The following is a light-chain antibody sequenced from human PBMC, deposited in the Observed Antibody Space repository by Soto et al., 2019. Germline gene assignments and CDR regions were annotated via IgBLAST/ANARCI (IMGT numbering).Light chain of an antibody. J-gene: IGLJ1*01. CDR2: DVS. CDR3: SSYTSSSTLYV. V-gene: IGLV2-14*01. CDR1: SSDVGGYNY. Sequence: HSALTQPASVSGSPGQSITISCTGTSSDVGGYNYVAWYQQHPGKAPKLMIFDVSNRPSGVSNRFSGSKSGSTASLTISGLRAEDEADYFCSSYTSSSTLYVFGTGTKLTVL.